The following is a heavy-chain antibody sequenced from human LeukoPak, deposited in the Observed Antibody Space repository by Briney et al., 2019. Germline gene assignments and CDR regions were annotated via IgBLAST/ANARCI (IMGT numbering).Heavy chain of an antibody. J-gene: IGHJ4*02. D-gene: IGHD2/OR15-2a*01. Sequence: PGRSLRLSCAASGFTFSTYGIHWVRQAPGKGLEWVAVIWHDGSNKYYADSVKGRFTISRDNSKNTLYLQMNSLRAEDTAVYFFARAGGPNTYWAQGPLVTVPS. CDR3: ARAGGPNTY. CDR2: IWHDGSNK. V-gene: IGHV3-33*01. CDR1: GFTFSTYG.